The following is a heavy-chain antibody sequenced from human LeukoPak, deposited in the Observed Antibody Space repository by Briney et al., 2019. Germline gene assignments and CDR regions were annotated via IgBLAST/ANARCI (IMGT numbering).Heavy chain of an antibody. D-gene: IGHD4-17*01. CDR2: INHSGST. V-gene: IGHV4-34*01. CDR1: GGSFSGDY. CDR3: ARVGAVTHPHDYGMDV. Sequence: PSETLSLTCAVYGGSFSGDYWSWIRQPPGKGLEWIGEINHSGSTNYNPSLKSRVTISVDTSKNQFSLKLSSVTAADTAVYYCARVGAVTHPHDYGMDVWGQGTTVTVSS. J-gene: IGHJ6*02.